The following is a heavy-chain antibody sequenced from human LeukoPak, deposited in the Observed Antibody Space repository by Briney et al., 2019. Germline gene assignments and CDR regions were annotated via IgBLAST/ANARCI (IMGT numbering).Heavy chain of an antibody. V-gene: IGHV1-69*13. CDR3: ARGKSLLDPNRFDY. CDR1: GGTFSIYA. J-gene: IGHJ4*02. CDR2: IIPIFGTA. D-gene: IGHD1-1*01. Sequence: ASVKVSCKASGGTFSIYAISWVRQAPGQGLEWMGGIIPIFGTANYAQKFQGRVTITADESTSTAYMELSSLRSEDTAVYYCARGKSLLDPNRFDYWGQGTLVTVSS.